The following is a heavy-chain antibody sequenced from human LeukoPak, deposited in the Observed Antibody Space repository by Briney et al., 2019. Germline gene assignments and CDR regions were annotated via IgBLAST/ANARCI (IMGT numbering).Heavy chain of an antibody. CDR1: GGTFSSYA. J-gene: IGHJ4*02. D-gene: IGHD2-15*01. CDR2: IIPIFGTA. Sequence: ASVKVSCKASGGTFSSYAISWVRQAPGQGLEWMGGIIPIFGTANYAQKFQGRVTITTDESTSTAYMELSSLRSEDTAVYYYASVGYCSGGSCYPPDMYFDYWGQGTLVTVSS. V-gene: IGHV1-69*05. CDR3: ASVGYCSGGSCYPPDMYFDY.